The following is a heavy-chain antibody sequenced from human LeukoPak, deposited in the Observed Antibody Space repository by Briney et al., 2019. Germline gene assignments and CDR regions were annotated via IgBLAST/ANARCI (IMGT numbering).Heavy chain of an antibody. J-gene: IGHJ4*02. CDR1: GFTFSSYG. V-gene: IGHV3-33*01. Sequence: PGGSLRLSCAASGFTFSSYGMHWVRQAPGKGLEWVAVIWYDGSNKYYADSVKGRFTISRDNSKNTLYLQMSSLRAEDTAVYYCARGPMLRGVISPYYFDYWGQGALVAVSS. CDR3: ARGPMLRGVISPYYFDY. CDR2: IWYDGSNK. D-gene: IGHD3-10*01.